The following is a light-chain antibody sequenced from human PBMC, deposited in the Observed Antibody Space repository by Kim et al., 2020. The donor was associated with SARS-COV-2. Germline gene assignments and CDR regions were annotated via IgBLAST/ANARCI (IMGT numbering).Light chain of an antibody. CDR1: QIIRSY. CDR2: AAS. Sequence: ASVGDRVTITCRARQIIRSYLHWYQQKPGKAPKLLIYAASSLQSGVPSRFSGSGSGTDFTLTINSLQPEDFATYYCQQSDIIPWTFGQGTKVDIK. J-gene: IGKJ1*01. CDR3: QQSDIIPWT. V-gene: IGKV1-39*01.